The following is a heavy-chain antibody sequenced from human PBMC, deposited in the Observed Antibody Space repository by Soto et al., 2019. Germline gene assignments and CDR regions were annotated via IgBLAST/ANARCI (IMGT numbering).Heavy chain of an antibody. Sequence: SETLSLTCAVSGGCISSSNGWSWVRQPPGKGLEWIGEIYHSGSTRYNPSLKSRVTISLDTSKNQFSLKMSSVTAADTAVYYCASGTIYHSYGMDVWGQGKMVTVSS. J-gene: IGHJ6*02. CDR2: IYHSGST. D-gene: IGHD2-2*01. V-gene: IGHV4-4*02. CDR1: GGCISSSNG. CDR3: ASGTIYHSYGMDV.